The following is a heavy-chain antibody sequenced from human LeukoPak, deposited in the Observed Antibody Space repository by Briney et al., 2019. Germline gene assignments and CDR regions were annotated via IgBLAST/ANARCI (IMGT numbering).Heavy chain of an antibody. CDR2: INKDGSQG. CDR1: EFTFITFW. Sequence: GGSLNLPGAASEFTFITFWMTWFRQAPGKGLEGLPNINKDGSQGYFVDSVKGRFTISRDNAKNSLYLQMNSLRAEDTAVYYCARWMFNHGWYPDYFDNWGQGALVTVSS. J-gene: IGHJ4*02. V-gene: IGHV3-7*01. D-gene: IGHD6-19*01. CDR3: ARWMFNHGWYPDYFDN.